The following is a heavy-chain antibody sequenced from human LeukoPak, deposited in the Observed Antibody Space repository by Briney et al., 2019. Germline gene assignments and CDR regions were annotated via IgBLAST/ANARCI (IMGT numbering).Heavy chain of an antibody. Sequence: SETLSLTCTASGASISSGDYYWTWIRQPPGKGAEWIGYIYYSVTTYYNPSLKSRVIISVDTSKNQFSLKLTSVTAADTAVYYCARGLGSSWYGDWGQGTLVTVSS. CDR1: GASISSGDYY. CDR3: ARGLGSSWYGD. J-gene: IGHJ4*02. V-gene: IGHV4-30-4*01. D-gene: IGHD6-13*01. CDR2: IYYSVTT.